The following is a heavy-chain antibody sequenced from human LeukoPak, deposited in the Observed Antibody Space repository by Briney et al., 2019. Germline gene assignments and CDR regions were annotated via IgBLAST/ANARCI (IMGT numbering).Heavy chain of an antibody. Sequence: PSQTLSLTCTVSGGSISSGGYYWSWIRQHPGKGLEWIGYIYYSGSTYYNPSLKSRVTISVDTSKNQFSLKLSSVTAADTAVYYCARDYYDSSGYYYYAFDIWGQGTMVTVSP. CDR2: IYYSGST. CDR1: GGSISSGGYY. D-gene: IGHD3-22*01. V-gene: IGHV4-31*03. J-gene: IGHJ3*02. CDR3: ARDYYDSSGYYYYAFDI.